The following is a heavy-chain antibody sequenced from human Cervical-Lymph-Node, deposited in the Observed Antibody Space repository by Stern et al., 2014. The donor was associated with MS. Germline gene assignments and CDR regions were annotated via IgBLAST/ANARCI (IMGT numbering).Heavy chain of an antibody. CDR1: GDTLSNFA. Sequence: QDQLVQSGAEIKKPGSSVTVSCKTSGDTLSNFAISWVRQAPGQGLEWMGGIIPIFGTTHYAQNFQGRVTLTADQSTGTAYMDLGSLRSEDTAVYYCARDNDDNGMDVWGQGTTITVSS. CDR3: ARDNDDNGMDV. V-gene: IGHV1-69*12. J-gene: IGHJ6*02. D-gene: IGHD1-1*01. CDR2: IIPIFGTT.